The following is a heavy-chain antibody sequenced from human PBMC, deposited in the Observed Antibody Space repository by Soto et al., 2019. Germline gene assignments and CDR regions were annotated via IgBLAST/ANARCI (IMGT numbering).Heavy chain of an antibody. CDR3: AKGFERWLSLFDF. D-gene: IGHD6-19*01. V-gene: IGHV3-23*01. J-gene: IGHJ4*02. CDR1: GFTFSNYA. Sequence: EVQLLESGGGLVHPGGSLRLSCAASGFTFSNYAMSWVRQAPGKGLEWVSTFSGGVGSTYYADSVKGRFTISRDNSQSTLYLQMNSLRADDTAVYYCAKGFERWLSLFDFSGQGTLVTVSS. CDR2: FSGGVGST.